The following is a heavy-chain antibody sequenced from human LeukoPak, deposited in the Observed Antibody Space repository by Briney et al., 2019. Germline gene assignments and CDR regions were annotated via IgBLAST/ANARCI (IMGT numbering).Heavy chain of an antibody. J-gene: IGHJ4*02. CDR3: ASPFSPSGSYYGY. CDR1: GGSISSSSYY. Sequence: SETLSLTCTVSGGSISSSSYYWGWIRQPPGKGLEWIVSIYYSGSTYYNPSLKSRVTISVDTSKNQFSLKLSSVTAADTAVYYCASPFSPSGSYYGYWGQGTLVTVSS. D-gene: IGHD1-26*01. V-gene: IGHV4-39*07. CDR2: IYYSGST.